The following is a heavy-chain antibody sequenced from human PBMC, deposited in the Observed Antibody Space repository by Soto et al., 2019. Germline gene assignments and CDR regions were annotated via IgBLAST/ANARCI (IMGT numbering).Heavy chain of an antibody. CDR2: IYPRDSDT. J-gene: IGHJ4*02. D-gene: IGHD1-26*01. Sequence: GESVKISCRTSGYNFGTSWIGWVRQMPGKGLEWVGLIYPRDSDTTYSPPFEGHVTISADTSTDTAYLQWRSLEASDSAMYYCARRSGSHQWVESWGQGALVTVSS. CDR3: ARRSGSHQWVES. V-gene: IGHV5-51*03. CDR1: GYNFGTSW.